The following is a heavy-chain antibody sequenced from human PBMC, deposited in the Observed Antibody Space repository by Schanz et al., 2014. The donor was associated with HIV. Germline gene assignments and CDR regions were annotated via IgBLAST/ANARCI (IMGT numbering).Heavy chain of an antibody. J-gene: IGHJ4*01. CDR1: GFTFSTND. CDR2: ISHNGNND. Sequence: QVQLVESGGGVVQPGRSLRLSCAASGFTFSTNDMHWVRQVPGKGLEWVAVISHNGNNDYYAESVKGRVTISRDNSKNTRYLQMNSLRVEDTAVYYCVRDAAGRFSDRSPGYWGQGTLVIVSS. CDR3: VRDAAGRFSDRSPGY. D-gene: IGHD2-15*01. V-gene: IGHV3-30*03.